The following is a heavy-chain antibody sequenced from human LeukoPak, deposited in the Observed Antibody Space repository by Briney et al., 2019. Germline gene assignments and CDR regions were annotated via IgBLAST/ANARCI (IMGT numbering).Heavy chain of an antibody. V-gene: IGHV3-7*01. J-gene: IGHJ4*02. D-gene: IGHD3-10*01. CDR3: VRVALYYYGSESYYFFEH. CDR2: IKQEGTEK. Sequence: GGALLLSCAASGCPFTTYWLGWVRQPPGEGPEGVANIKQEGTEKYYVVSEKGRFTISRDNAKNSLYLQMNPLRVVDPAIYFCVRVALYYYGSESYYFFEHWGQGTPVSAS. CDR1: GCPFTTYW.